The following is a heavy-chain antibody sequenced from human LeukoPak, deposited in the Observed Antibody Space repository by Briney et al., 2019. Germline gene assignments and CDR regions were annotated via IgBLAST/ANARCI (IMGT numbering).Heavy chain of an antibody. J-gene: IGHJ4*02. CDR2: IRSKANSYAT. Sequence: PGGSLRLSCAASGSTFSGSAMHWVRQASGKGLEWVGRIRSKANSYATACAASVKGRFTISRDDSKSTAYLQMNSLKTEDTAVYYCTRLYCSGGSCYQDYFDYWGQGTLVTVSS. CDR1: GSTFSGSA. CDR3: TRLYCSGGSCYQDYFDY. D-gene: IGHD2-15*01. V-gene: IGHV3-73*01.